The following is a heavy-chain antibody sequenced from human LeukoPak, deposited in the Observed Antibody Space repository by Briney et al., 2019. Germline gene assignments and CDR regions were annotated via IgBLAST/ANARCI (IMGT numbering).Heavy chain of an antibody. CDR2: SSGSGTTM. CDR1: GFTFSSYE. CDR3: ARDSGVAGTDFDY. V-gene: IGHV3-48*03. J-gene: IGHJ4*02. Sequence: PGGSLRLSCAASGFTFSSYEMNWLRQTPGKGLEWISYSSGSGTTMYYANSVKGRFTVSRDNAKSSLYLQMNSLSADETGIYYCARDSGVAGTDFDYWGQGTLVTVSS. D-gene: IGHD6-19*01.